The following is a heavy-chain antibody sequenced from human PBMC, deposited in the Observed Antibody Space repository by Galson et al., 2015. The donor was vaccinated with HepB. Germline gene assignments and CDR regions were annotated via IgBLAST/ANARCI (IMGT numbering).Heavy chain of an antibody. J-gene: IGHJ4*02. CDR3: ARARIAVAGFDY. D-gene: IGHD6-19*01. Sequence: SLRLSCAASGFTFSTYWMHWVRQAPGKGLVWVSRINSDGSSTTYADSVKGRFTISRDNAKNTLYLQMNSLRAEDTAVYYCARARIAVAGFDYWRQGTLVTVSS. CDR2: INSDGSST. CDR1: GFTFSTYW. V-gene: IGHV3-74*01.